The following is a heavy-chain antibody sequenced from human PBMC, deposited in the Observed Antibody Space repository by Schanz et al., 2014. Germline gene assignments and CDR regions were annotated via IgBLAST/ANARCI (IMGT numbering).Heavy chain of an antibody. J-gene: IGHJ4*02. D-gene: IGHD3-10*01. V-gene: IGHV3-66*01. Sequence: EVQLVESGGGLVQPGGSLRLSCAASGFTVSSNYMSWVRQAPAKGLEWVSVIYTSGSTYYADSVRGRFTFSRDNAKNTLYLQMNSVRAEDSAVYYCTRGSGSRSYGWYYDSWGQGTLVTVSS. CDR3: TRGSGSRSYGWYYDS. CDR2: IYTSGST. CDR1: GFTVSSNY.